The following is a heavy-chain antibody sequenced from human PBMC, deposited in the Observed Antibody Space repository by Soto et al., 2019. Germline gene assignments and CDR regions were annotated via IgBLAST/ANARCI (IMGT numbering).Heavy chain of an antibody. V-gene: IGHV4-30-2*01. J-gene: IGHJ4*02. Sequence: ASETLSLTCAVSGGSISSGGYSWSWIRQPPGKGLEWIGYIYHSGSTYYNPSLKSRVTISVDRSKNQFSLKLSSVTAADTAVYYCARDCSGGSCCLVWGQGTLVTV. CDR3: ARDCSGGSCCLV. CDR1: GGSISSGGYS. D-gene: IGHD2-15*01. CDR2: IYHSGST.